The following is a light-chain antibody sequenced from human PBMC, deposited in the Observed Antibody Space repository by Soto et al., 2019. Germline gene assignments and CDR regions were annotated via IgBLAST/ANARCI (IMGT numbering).Light chain of an antibody. CDR1: QSVSSSY. J-gene: IGKJ4*01. V-gene: IGKV3-11*01. CDR2: DAS. Sequence: EIVLTQSPATLSLSPGERATLSCRASQSVSSSYLAWYQQKPGQAPRLLIYDASNRATGIPARFSGSGSGTDFTLTISSLEPEDFAVYYCQQRSNWPRFTFGGGTKVDIK. CDR3: QQRSNWPRFT.